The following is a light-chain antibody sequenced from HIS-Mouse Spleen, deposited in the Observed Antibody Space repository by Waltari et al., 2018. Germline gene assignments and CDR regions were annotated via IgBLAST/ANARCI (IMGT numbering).Light chain of an antibody. CDR3: SSYTSSSTLYYV. CDR2: DVS. Sequence: QSALTQPASVSGSPVQSITISCTGTSSDVGGYNYVSWYQQHPGKAPKLMIYDVSNRPSGVSNRFSVSKSGNTASLTISGLQAEDEADYYCSSYTSSSTLYYVFGTGTKVTVL. V-gene: IGLV2-14*03. J-gene: IGLJ1*01. CDR1: SSDVGGYNY.